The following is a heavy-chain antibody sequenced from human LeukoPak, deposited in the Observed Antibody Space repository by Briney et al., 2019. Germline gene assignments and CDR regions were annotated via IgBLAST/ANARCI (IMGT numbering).Heavy chain of an antibody. J-gene: IGHJ4*02. CDR2: INHSGST. Sequence: PSETLSLTCTVSGGSISSSSYYWGWIRQPPGKGLEWIGEINHSGSTNYNPSLKSRVTISVDTSKNQFSLKLSSVTAADTAVYYCARGGRIVGATPVLDYWGQGTLVTVSS. V-gene: IGHV4-39*07. CDR1: GGSISSSSYY. D-gene: IGHD1-26*01. CDR3: ARGGRIVGATPVLDY.